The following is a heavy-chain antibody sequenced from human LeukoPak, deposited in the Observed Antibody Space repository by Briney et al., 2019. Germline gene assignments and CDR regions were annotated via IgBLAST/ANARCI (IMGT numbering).Heavy chain of an antibody. CDR3: AREAGYGGFDY. CDR1: GFSFSDAW. CDR2: IRSKADGGTP. D-gene: IGHD5-18*01. V-gene: IGHV3-15*07. J-gene: IGHJ4*02. Sequence: PGGSLRLSCAASGFSFSDAWMNWVRQAPGKGLEWVGHIRSKADGGTPDYIAPVKGRFTISRDNSKNTLYLQMNSLRAEDTAVYYCAREAGYGGFDYWGQGTLVTVSS.